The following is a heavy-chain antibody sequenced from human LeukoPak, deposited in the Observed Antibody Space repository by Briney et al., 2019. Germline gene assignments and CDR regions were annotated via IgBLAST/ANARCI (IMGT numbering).Heavy chain of an antibody. CDR3: ARATLDN. J-gene: IGHJ4*02. CDR2: IYSGGST. V-gene: IGHV3-53*01. Sequence: PGGSLRLSCAPSGFNVSNNYTSWVRQAPGKGLEWVSVIYSGGSTKYADSVKARFTISRDNSKNTVYLQMNSLRADDTAVYYCARATLDNWGQGTLVTVSS. CDR1: GFNVSNNY.